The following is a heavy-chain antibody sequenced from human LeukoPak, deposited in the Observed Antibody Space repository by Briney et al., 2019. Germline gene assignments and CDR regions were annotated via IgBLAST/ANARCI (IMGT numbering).Heavy chain of an antibody. CDR3: ARGTVPWE. CDR2: INSDGSST. D-gene: IGHD1-26*01. J-gene: IGHJ4*02. Sequence: PGGSLRLSCAASGFTFSSYWLHWVRQAPGKGLVWVSRINSDGSSTIDADSVKGRFTISRDNAKNTLYLEMNSLRADDTAVYYGARGTVPWEWGQGTLVTVSA. V-gene: IGHV3-74*01. CDR1: GFTFSSYW.